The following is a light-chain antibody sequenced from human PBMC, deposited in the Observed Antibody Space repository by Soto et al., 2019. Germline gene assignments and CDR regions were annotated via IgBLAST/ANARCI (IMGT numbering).Light chain of an antibody. J-gene: IGKJ5*01. CDR1: QSVGRN. CDR3: QQYNSWPPIT. Sequence: EIVLTPSPASLSVSPGERVSLSCRASQSVGRNLAWYHQPPGQAPRLLIYDASSRATGVPARFSGSGSGTEFTLTISRLQSEDFAVYYCQQYNSWPPITFGRGTRLEI. CDR2: DAS. V-gene: IGKV3-15*01.